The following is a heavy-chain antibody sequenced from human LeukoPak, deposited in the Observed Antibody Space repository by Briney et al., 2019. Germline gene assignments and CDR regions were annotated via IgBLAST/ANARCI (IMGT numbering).Heavy chain of an antibody. CDR1: GFIFSDYG. Sequence: TGGSLRLSCAASGFIFSDYGMSWARQAPGKGLEWVSVISSTGGNTYYADSVKGRFTISRDNSKNTVYLQMNSLRAKDTALYYCSKEGSDDYYFDYWGQGTLLTVSS. D-gene: IGHD2-21*02. CDR3: SKEGSDDYYFDY. J-gene: IGHJ4*02. V-gene: IGHV3-23*01. CDR2: ISSTGGNT.